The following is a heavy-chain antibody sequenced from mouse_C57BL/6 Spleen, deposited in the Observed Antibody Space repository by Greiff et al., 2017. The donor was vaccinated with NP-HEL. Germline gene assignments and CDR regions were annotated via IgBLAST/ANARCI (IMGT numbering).Heavy chain of an antibody. V-gene: IGHV14-4*01. J-gene: IGHJ3*01. CDR2: IDPENGDT. CDR3: TTGDGYSFAY. D-gene: IGHD2-3*01. Sequence: EVMLVESGAELVRPGASVKLSCTASGFNIKDDYMHWVKQRPEQGLEWIGWIDPENGDTEYASKFQGKATITADTSSNTAYLQLSSLTSEDTAVYYCTTGDGYSFAYWGQGTLVTVSA. CDR1: GFNIKDDY.